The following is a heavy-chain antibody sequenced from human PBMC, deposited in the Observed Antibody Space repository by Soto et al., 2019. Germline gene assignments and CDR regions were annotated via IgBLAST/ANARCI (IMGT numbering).Heavy chain of an antibody. D-gene: IGHD6-13*01. CDR1: GFTFSSYS. V-gene: IGHV3-48*02. CDR2: ISSSSSTI. Sequence: EVQLVESGGGLVQPGGSLRLSCAASGFTFSSYSMNWVRQAPGKGLEWVSYISSSSSTIYYAYSVKGRFTISRDNAKNSLYLQMKSLRDEDTAVYYCARDPSGYSSSWYANYYYDGMDVWGQGTTVTVSS. J-gene: IGHJ6*02. CDR3: ARDPSGYSSSWYANYYYDGMDV.